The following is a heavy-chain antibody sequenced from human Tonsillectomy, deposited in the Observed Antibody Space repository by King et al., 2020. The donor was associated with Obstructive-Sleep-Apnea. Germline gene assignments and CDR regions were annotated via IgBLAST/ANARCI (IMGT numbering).Heavy chain of an antibody. D-gene: IGHD5-12*01. CDR2: IKTKTDGGTA. V-gene: IGHV3-15*01. J-gene: IGHJ1*01. Sequence: VQLVESGGDLVKPGGSLRLSCAASGFTFNNAWMSLVRQAPGKGLEWVGRIKTKTDGGTADYAAPGKGRVTISRDDSKNTLYLQINNLNTEDTTVYYFTTDPLLGRTYSGRPAYFQHWGQGTLVTVSS. CDR1: GFTFNNAW. CDR3: TTDPLLGRTYSGRPAYFQH.